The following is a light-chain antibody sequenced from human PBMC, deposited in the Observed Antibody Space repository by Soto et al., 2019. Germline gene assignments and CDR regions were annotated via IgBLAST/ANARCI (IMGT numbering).Light chain of an antibody. CDR3: QQSYSNPVT. V-gene: IGKV1-39*01. J-gene: IGKJ5*01. CDR1: QSISSY. CDR2: AAS. Sequence: DIQITQSPSSLSASVGDIVTITCRASQSISSYLNWYQQKQGKAPKLLIYAASSLQSGVPSRLSGSGYGTDFTLTISSMQNEDFETYYCQQSYSNPVTFGQGTRLEIK.